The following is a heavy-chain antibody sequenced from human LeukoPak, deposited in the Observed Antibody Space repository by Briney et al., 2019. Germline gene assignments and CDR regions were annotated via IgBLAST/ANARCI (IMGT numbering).Heavy chain of an antibody. CDR3: AKDRGGAYDSSGYHEFDY. J-gene: IGHJ4*02. V-gene: IGHV3-23*01. D-gene: IGHD3-22*01. CDR2: ISGSGAST. CDR1: GFTFSSYA. Sequence: PGGSLRLSCAASGFTFSSYAMDWVRQAPGKGLEWVSAISGSGASTNYADSVKGRFTISRDNSKNTLYLQMNSLRAEDTAVYYCAKDRGGAYDSSGYHEFDYWGQGTLVTVSS.